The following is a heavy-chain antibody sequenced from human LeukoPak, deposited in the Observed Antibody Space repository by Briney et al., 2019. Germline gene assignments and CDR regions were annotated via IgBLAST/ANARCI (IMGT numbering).Heavy chain of an antibody. CDR3: ARYPLSYSSNWHYYFDY. CDR1: GGTLSSYA. J-gene: IGHJ4*02. D-gene: IGHD6-13*01. CDR2: ISGSNGNT. Sequence: ASVKVSCKASGGTLSSYAMSWVRQAPGQGLEWMGWISGSNGNTNNAQKDQGRVTMTTDTSTSTAYMELRSLRSDDTAVYYCARYPLSYSSNWHYYFDYWGQGTLLTVSS. V-gene: IGHV1-18*01.